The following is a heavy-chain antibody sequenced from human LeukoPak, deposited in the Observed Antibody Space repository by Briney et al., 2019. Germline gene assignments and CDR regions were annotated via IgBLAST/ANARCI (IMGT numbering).Heavy chain of an antibody. CDR3: ARGPRGIAVAGTFDY. J-gene: IGHJ4*02. CDR2: INHSGSS. V-gene: IGHV4-34*01. CDR1: GGSFSGYY. D-gene: IGHD6-19*01. Sequence: SETLSLTCAVYGGSFSGYYWSWIRQPPGKGLEWSGDINHSGSSNYNPSLKSRVTISLDTSKNQFSLKLSSVTAADTAVYYCARGPRGIAVAGTFDYWGQGTLVTVSS.